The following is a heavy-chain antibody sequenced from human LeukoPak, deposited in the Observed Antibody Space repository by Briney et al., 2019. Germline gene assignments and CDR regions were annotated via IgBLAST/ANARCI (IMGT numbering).Heavy chain of an antibody. CDR1: GGPISSSNW. CDR2: IYHSGSA. CDR3: ARAAFRIAVADDAFDI. J-gene: IGHJ3*02. Sequence: PSGTLSLTCAVSGGPISSSNWWSWVRQPPGKGLEWIGEIYHSGSANYNPSLKSRVTISVDKSKNQFSLKLSSVTAADTAVYYCARAAFRIAVADDAFDIWGQGTMVTVSS. V-gene: IGHV4-4*02. D-gene: IGHD6-19*01.